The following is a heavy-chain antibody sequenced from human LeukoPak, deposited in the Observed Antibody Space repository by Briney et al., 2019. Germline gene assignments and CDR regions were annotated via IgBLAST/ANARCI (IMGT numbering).Heavy chain of an antibody. V-gene: IGHV3-9*01. CDR3: AKGCRAPTSGCFDY. CDR2: ISWNNGSI. CDR1: GFTFDDYA. Sequence: TGGSLRLSCAASGFTFDDYAMHWVRQAPGKGLEWVSGISWNNGSIGYADSVKGRFTISRDNAKNSLYLQMNSLRAEDTALYYRAKGCRAPTSGCFDYWGQGTLVTVSS. J-gene: IGHJ4*02. D-gene: IGHD3-10*01.